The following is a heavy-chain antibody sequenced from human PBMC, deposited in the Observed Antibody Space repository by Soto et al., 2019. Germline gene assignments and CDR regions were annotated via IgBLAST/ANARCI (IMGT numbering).Heavy chain of an antibody. D-gene: IGHD4-17*01. CDR2: VSGSGGRT. CDR3: AKDGPDYGDYGFDY. CDR1: GFTFGRYA. Sequence: VQLLESGGGFIQPGGSLRLSCAASGFTFGRYAMSWVRQAPGKGLEWVSAVSGSGGRTYYADSVKGRFSISRDNSKNTLSLQMNSLRAEDTAVYYCAKDGPDYGDYGFDYWGQGTLVIVSS. J-gene: IGHJ4*02. V-gene: IGHV3-23*01.